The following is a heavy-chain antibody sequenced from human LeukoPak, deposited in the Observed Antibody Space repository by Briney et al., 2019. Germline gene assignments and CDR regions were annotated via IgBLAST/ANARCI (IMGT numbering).Heavy chain of an antibody. V-gene: IGHV4-34*08. CDR3: AAYGFPLAFDI. J-gene: IGHJ3*02. D-gene: IGHD3-10*01. Sequence: GSLRLSCAASGFTFSSYAMSWVRQAPGKGLEWIGEITHSGNTNYKASLKSRVTISLDTSKNQFSLKLSSVTAADTAIYYCAAYGFPLAFDIWGQGTMVTVSS. CDR1: GFTFSSYA. CDR2: ITHSGNT.